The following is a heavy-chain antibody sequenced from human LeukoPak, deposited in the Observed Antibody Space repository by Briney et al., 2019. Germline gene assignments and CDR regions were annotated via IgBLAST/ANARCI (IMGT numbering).Heavy chain of an antibody. V-gene: IGHV5-51*01. CDR1: GFSFSNYW. J-gene: IGHJ3*01. D-gene: IGHD3-9*01. CDR2: FYPGDSET. CDR3: ARGHYDVLTGYSDAFDL. Sequence: GEPLMTSCRGLGFSFSNYWIGWVRQMPGKGLGWMGIFYPGDSETRYGPSFQGQVSISADKSSNSADLHWSSLKASDTAMYFCARGHYDVLTGYSDAFDLWGQGTMVTVSS.